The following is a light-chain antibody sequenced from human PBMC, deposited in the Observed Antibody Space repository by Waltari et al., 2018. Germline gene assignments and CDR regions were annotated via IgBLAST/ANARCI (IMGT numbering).Light chain of an antibody. CDR1: QWFSGIS. V-gene: IGKV3-20*01. CDR2: GTS. Sequence: CRASQWFSGISLTWYQQKLGQAPRLLIYGTSSRATGIPDRFSGSGSGTDFTLTISRLEPEDFAVYYCQQYDGEVVTFGGGTKVEI. J-gene: IGKJ4*01. CDR3: QQYDGEVVT.